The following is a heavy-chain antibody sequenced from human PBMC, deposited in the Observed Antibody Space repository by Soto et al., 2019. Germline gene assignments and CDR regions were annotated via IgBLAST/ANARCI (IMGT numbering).Heavy chain of an antibody. V-gene: IGHV3-30-3*01. D-gene: IGHD1-1*01. CDR2: ISFDGSNK. CDR1: GFTFSNYA. J-gene: IGHJ1*01. CDR3: ARDGTVYNGVGYFQH. Sequence: QVQLVESGGGVVQSGRSLRLSCAASGFTFSNYAMHWVRQAPGKGLEWVAVISFDGSNKYYADSVKGRFTISRDSSKNTLRLQMNSLRAEDTAVYYCARDGTVYNGVGYFQHWGQGTLVTVSS.